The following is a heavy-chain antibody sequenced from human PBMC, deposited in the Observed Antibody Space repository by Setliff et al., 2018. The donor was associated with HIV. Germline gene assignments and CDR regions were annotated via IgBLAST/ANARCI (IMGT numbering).Heavy chain of an antibody. CDR1: GYTFTSYY. J-gene: IGHJ4*02. CDR3: VRVFYSRGSGYYKGLDY. CDR2: INPSDGST. D-gene: IGHD3-3*01. Sequence: RASVKVSCKASGYTFTSYYMHWVRQAPGQGLEWMGIINPSDGSTSYAQKFQGRVTMTRDTSTSTVYMELSSLRPEDTALYYCVRVFYSRGSGYYKGLDYWGQGTLVTVSS. V-gene: IGHV1-46*01.